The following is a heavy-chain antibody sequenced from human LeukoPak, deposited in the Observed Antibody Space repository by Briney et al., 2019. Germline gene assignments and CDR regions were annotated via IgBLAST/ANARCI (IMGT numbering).Heavy chain of an antibody. Sequence: GASVKVSCKASGYTFTGYYMHWVRQAPGQGLEWMGRINPNSGGTNYPQKFQGRVTMTRDTSISTAYMELSRLRSADTAVYYCARQVGAIANYYYYYYMDVWGKGTTVTVSS. V-gene: IGHV1-2*06. CDR1: GYTFTGYY. CDR2: INPNSGGT. CDR3: ARQVGAIANYYYYYYMDV. J-gene: IGHJ6*03. D-gene: IGHD1-26*01.